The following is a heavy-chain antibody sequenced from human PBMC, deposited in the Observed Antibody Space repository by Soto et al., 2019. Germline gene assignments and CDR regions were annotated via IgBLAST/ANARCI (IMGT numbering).Heavy chain of an antibody. D-gene: IGHD3-10*01. J-gene: IGHJ4*02. CDR2: INSGGIYR. V-gene: IGHV3-21*06. Sequence: EVQLVESGGGLVKWGGSLTLSCAASGFMFSSYRMNWVRQAPGKGLEWVSSINSGGIYRYYADSVQGRFTISRNNARNSFYLQMNSLGVEDTAVYYCVRDLTTYGSPHFDYWGQGTLVTVFS. CDR3: VRDLTTYGSPHFDY. CDR1: GFMFSSYR.